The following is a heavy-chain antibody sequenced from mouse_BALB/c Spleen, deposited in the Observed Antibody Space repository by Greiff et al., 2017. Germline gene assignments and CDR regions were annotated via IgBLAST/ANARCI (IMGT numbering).Heavy chain of an antibody. CDR1: GFTFSSYA. Sequence: EVMLVESGGGLVKPGGSLKLSCAASGFTFSSYAMSWVRQSPEKRLEWVAEISSGGSYTYYPDTVTGRFTISRDNAKNTLYLEMSSLRSEDTAMYYCARAKGGRFAYWGQGTLVTVSA. CDR2: ISSGGSYT. CDR3: ARAKGGRFAY. J-gene: IGHJ3*01. V-gene: IGHV5-9-4*01.